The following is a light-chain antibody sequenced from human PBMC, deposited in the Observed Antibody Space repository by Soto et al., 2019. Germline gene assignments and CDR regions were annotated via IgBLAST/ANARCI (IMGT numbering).Light chain of an antibody. CDR1: QSISSY. CDR3: QQYDNLPT. V-gene: IGKV1-33*01. J-gene: IGKJ4*01. Sequence: DIQMTQSPSSLSASVGDRVTITGRASQSISSYLNWYQQKPGKAPKLLIYDASNLETGVPSRFSGSGSGTDFTFTISSLQPEDIATYYCQQYDNLPTFRGGTKVDIK. CDR2: DAS.